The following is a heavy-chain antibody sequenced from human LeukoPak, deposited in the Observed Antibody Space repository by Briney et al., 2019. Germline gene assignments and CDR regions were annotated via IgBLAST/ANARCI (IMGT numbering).Heavy chain of an antibody. CDR2: IYYSGST. CDR3: ARDPEDGGGAFDI. V-gene: IGHV4-30-4*08. CDR1: GGSISSGDYY. D-gene: IGHD1-14*01. J-gene: IGHJ3*02. Sequence: PSETLSLTCTVSGGSISSGDYYWSWIRQPPGKGLEWIGYIYYSGSTYYNPSLKSRVTISVDTSKNQFSLKLSSVTAADTAVYYCARDPEDGGGAFDIWGQGTMVTVSS.